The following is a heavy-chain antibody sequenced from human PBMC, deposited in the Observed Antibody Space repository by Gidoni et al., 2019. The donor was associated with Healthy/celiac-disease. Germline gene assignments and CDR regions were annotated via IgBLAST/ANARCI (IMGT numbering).Heavy chain of an antibody. V-gene: IGHV3-33*01. D-gene: IGHD1-26*01. CDR1: GFTFSSYG. CDR2: KWKDGSNK. J-gene: IGHJ4*02. Sequence: QVQLVESGGGVVQPGRSLRLSCAASGFTFSSYGMHWVRQAPGKGLEGVAVKWKDGSNKYYADPVRGRFTIARDNSKNPLYLQMNSRRAEYTAVYYCARGGGGSYSHWGQGTLVTVSS. CDR3: ARGGGGSYSH.